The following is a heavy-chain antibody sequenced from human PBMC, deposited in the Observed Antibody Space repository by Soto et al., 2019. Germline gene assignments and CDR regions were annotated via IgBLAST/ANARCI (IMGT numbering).Heavy chain of an antibody. D-gene: IGHD1-26*01. V-gene: IGHV3-33*01. Sequence: QVQLVESGGGVVQPGRSLRLSCEGSGFTFRNHGMHWVRQAPGKGLEWLAVIWYDGSEKYYADSVRGRFFVSRDNAKXXXXXXXXXXXXXXXXXXXCARWSDKKVVDPWGQGTAVTVSS. J-gene: IGHJ5*02. CDR2: IWYDGSEK. CDR3: ARWSDKKVVDP. CDR1: GFTFRNHG.